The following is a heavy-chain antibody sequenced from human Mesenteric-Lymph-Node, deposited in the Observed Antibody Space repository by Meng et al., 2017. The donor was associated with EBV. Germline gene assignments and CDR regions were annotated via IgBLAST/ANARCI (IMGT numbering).Heavy chain of an antibody. D-gene: IGHD1-1*01. CDR2: IHYSGST. Sequence: QVQLQEAGPGLVKPPATLSLTCTVSGGSVTSGSYYWNWIRQPPGKRLEWIGYIHYSGSTNYNPSLKSQITISVDTSKNQLSLRVSHVTAADTAVYYCARGRRGVQYFDFWGQGALVTVSS. CDR3: ARGRRGVQYFDF. J-gene: IGHJ4*02. V-gene: IGHV4-61*01. CDR1: GGSVTSGSYY.